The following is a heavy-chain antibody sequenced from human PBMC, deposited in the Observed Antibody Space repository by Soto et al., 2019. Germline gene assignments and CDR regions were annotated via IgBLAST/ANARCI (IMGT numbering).Heavy chain of an antibody. CDR3: SRGRELERRRSGTFDY. V-gene: IGHV1-69*13. J-gene: IGHJ4*02. D-gene: IGHD1-1*01. CDR1: GGTFTSYA. CDR2: IIPIFGTA. Sequence: GASVKVSCKASGGTFTSYAISWVRQAPGQGLEWMGGIIPIFGTANYAQKFQGRVTITADESTSTAYMELSSLRSEDTAVYYRSRGRELERRRSGTFDYWGQGTLVTVSS.